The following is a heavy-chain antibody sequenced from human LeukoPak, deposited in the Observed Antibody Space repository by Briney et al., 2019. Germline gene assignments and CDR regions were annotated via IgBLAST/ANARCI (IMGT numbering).Heavy chain of an antibody. CDR3: ASHADYDFWSGYYSYNWFDP. V-gene: IGHV1-69*05. J-gene: IGHJ5*02. Sequence: SVKVSCKASGGTFSSYAISWVRQAPGQGLEWIGRIIPIFGTANYAQKFQGRVTITTDESTSTAYMELSSLRSEDTAVYYCASHADYDFWSGYYSYNWFDPWGQGTLVTVSS. CDR2: IIPIFGTA. CDR1: GGTFSSYA. D-gene: IGHD3-3*01.